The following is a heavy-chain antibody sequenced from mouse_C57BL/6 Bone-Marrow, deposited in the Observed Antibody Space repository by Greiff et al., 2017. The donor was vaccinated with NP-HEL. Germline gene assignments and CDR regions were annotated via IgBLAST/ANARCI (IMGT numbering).Heavy chain of an antibody. CDR2: IRLKSDNYAT. CDR3: LWLRRRGNYFDY. J-gene: IGHJ2*01. Sequence: VKLQESGGGLVQPGGSMKLSCVASGFTFSNYWMNWVRQSPEKGLEWVAQIRLKSDNYATHYAESVKGRFTISRDDSKSSVYLQMNNLRAEDTGIYYCLWLRRRGNYFDYWGQGTTLTVSS. CDR1: GFTFSNYW. V-gene: IGHV6-3*01. D-gene: IGHD2-2*01.